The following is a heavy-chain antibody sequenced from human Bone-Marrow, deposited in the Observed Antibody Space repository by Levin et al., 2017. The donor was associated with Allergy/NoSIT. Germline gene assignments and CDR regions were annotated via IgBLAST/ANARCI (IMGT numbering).Heavy chain of an antibody. CDR3: VRGYRLVDY. V-gene: IGHV3-48*02. CDR2: VSSSSSTI. Sequence: GESLKISCAASGFTFSSYTMNWVRQAPGKGLEWVSYVSSSSSTIYHADSVKGRFTISRDNAKNSLYLQMDSLRDEDTAVYYCVRGYRLVDYWGQGTLVTVSS. D-gene: IGHD3-16*01. J-gene: IGHJ4*02. CDR1: GFTFSSYT.